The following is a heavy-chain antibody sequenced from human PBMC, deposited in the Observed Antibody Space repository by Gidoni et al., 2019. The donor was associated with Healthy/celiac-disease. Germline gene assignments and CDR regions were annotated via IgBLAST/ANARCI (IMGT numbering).Heavy chain of an antibody. CDR1: GGSLSSSSYY. CDR2: IYYSGST. V-gene: IGHV4-39*07. CDR3: ARDPASGGYYGAYYYYGMDV. J-gene: IGHJ6*02. Sequence: QLQLQESVPGLVKPSETLSPTCTVPGGSLSSSSYYCGWIRQPPGKGLEWIGSIYYSGSTYYNPSLKSRVTISVDTSKNQFSLKLSSVTAADTAVYYCARDPASGGYYGAYYYYGMDVWGQGTTVTVSS. D-gene: IGHD3-3*01.